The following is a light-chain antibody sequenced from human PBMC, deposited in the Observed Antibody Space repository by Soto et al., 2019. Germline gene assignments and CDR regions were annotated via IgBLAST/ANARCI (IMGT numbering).Light chain of an antibody. V-gene: IGLV1-44*01. Sequence: QPVLTQPPSASETPEQRVIISCSGGNSNIGTNSVSWYQHLPGTAPKLLIYNSYQRPAGVPDRFSGSKSGTSASLAISGLQSEDEANYYCVAWDDSLKTLLFGGGTKVTVL. CDR1: NSNIGTNS. CDR2: NSY. CDR3: VAWDDSLKTLL. J-gene: IGLJ3*02.